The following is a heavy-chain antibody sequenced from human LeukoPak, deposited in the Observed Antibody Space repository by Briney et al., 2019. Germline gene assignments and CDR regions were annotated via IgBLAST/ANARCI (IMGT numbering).Heavy chain of an antibody. CDR2: VNWSGGAI. CDR1: GFTVSSNY. V-gene: IGHV3-20*04. CDR3: ARGAGNVHFDH. D-gene: IGHD4-23*01. Sequence: PGGSLRLSCAASGFTVSSNYMSWVRQAPGKGLEWVSGVNWSGGAIDYADSVKGRFTISRDNAKNSLFLQMNSLRAEDTAFYYCARGAGNVHFDHWGHGILVAVSS. J-gene: IGHJ4*01.